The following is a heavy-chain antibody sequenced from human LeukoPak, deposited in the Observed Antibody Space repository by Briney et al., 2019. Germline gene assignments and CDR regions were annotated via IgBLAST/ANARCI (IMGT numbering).Heavy chain of an antibody. Sequence: GGSLRLSCAASGFTFSSYGMHWVRQAPGKGLEWVAFIRYDGSNKYYADSVKGRFTISRDNSKSTLYLQMNSLRAEDTAVYYCAKDLERYFDWSPLDPFDYWGQGTLVTVSS. CDR3: AKDLERYFDWSPLDPFDY. V-gene: IGHV3-30*02. D-gene: IGHD3-9*01. J-gene: IGHJ4*02. CDR1: GFTFSSYG. CDR2: IRYDGSNK.